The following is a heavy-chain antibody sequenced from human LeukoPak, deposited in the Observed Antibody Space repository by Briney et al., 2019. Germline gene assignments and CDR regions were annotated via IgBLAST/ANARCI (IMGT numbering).Heavy chain of an antibody. J-gene: IGHJ3*02. V-gene: IGHV4-30-2*01. D-gene: IGHD5-18*01. Sequence: SETLSLTCTVSGGSISSGGYYWSWIRQPPGKGLEWIGYIYHSGSTYYNPSLKSRVTISVDRSKNQFSLKLSSVTAADTAVYSCARGLQRSNAFDIWGQGTMVTVSS. CDR1: GGSISSGGYY. CDR2: IYHSGST. CDR3: ARGLQRSNAFDI.